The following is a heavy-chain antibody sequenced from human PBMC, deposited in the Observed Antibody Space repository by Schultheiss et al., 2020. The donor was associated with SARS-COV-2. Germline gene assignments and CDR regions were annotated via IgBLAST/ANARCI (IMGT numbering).Heavy chain of an antibody. J-gene: IGHJ5*02. CDR2: IYYSGST. Sequence: SETLSLTCTVSGDSISTYYWSWIRQPPGKGLECIGYIYYSGSTNYNPSFKSRVTISVDSSKNQFSLRLSSVTAADTAIYYCARESPYDTSAYTAWGQGTLVTVSS. D-gene: IGHD3-16*01. CDR1: GDSISTYY. CDR3: ARESPYDTSAYTA. V-gene: IGHV4-59*01.